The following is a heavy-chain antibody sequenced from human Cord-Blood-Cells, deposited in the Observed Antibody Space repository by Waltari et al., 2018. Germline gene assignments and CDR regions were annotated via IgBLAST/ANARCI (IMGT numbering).Heavy chain of an antibody. Sequence: QVQLQESGPGLVKPSQTLSLTCTVSGGSISSGGYYWSWIRQHPGKGLEWLGYISYRGGTYYNPSRKSRVTISVEPSKNQFSLKLSSVTAADTAVYYGAGGNQSLQQLVRKEGRYFDLGGRGTLVTVSS. J-gene: IGHJ2*01. D-gene: IGHD6-13*01. CDR2: ISYRGGT. CDR3: AGGNQSLQQLVRKEGRYFDL. CDR1: GGSISSGGYY. V-gene: IGHV4-31*03.